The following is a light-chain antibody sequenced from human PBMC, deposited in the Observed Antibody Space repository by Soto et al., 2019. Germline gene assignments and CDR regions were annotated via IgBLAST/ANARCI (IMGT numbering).Light chain of an antibody. CDR3: QHYSSNSGT. Sequence: DIQMTQSPSSLSASVGDRVSITCRASQYISTYLNWYQQKPGKAPQLLISDASSLESGVPSRFSGGGSGTAFTLTISSLQPEDFATYYCQHYSSNSGTFGPGTKVDIK. J-gene: IGKJ1*01. V-gene: IGKV1-5*01. CDR2: DAS. CDR1: QYISTY.